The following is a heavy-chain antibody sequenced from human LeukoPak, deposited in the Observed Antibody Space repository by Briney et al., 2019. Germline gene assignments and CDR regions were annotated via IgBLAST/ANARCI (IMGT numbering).Heavy chain of an antibody. CDR3: ASSTGSGSYYPLFDY. V-gene: IGHV4-61*02. CDR2: IYTSGST. J-gene: IGHJ4*02. D-gene: IGHD3-10*01. CDR1: GGSISSGSYS. Sequence: KPSQTLSLTCTVSGGSISSGSYSWSWIRQPAGKGLEWIGRIYTSGSTNYNPSLKSRVTISVDTSKNQFSMKLSSVTAADTAVYYCASSTGSGSYYPLFDYWAREPWSPSPQ.